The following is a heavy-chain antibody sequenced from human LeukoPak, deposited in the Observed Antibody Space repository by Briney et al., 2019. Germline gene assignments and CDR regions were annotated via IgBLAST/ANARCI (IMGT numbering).Heavy chain of an antibody. CDR3: ARFARFGDLQGGGYFDY. CDR2: ISSGGSII. Sequence: GGSLRLSCAASGFIFSSYETNWVRQAPGKGLEWVSYISSGGSIIYYADSARGRFTISRDNAKNSLYLQMNSLRAEDTAVYYCARFARFGDLQGGGYFDYWGQGTLVTVSS. J-gene: IGHJ4*02. CDR1: GFIFSSYE. D-gene: IGHD3-16*01. V-gene: IGHV3-48*03.